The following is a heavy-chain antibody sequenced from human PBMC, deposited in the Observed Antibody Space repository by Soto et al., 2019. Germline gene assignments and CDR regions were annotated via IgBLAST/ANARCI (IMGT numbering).Heavy chain of an antibody. Sequence: QVQLVESGGGVVQPGRSLRLSCAASGFTFSSYAMHWVRQAPGKGLEWVAVISYDGSNKYYADSVKGRFTISRDNSKNTLYRQMNSLRAEDTAVYYCAREGGSSWYEQWPSPNYYYYGMDVWGQGTTVTVSS. CDR2: ISYDGSNK. V-gene: IGHV3-30-3*01. CDR1: GFTFSSYA. J-gene: IGHJ6*02. CDR3: AREGGSSWYEQWPSPNYYYYGMDV. D-gene: IGHD6-13*01.